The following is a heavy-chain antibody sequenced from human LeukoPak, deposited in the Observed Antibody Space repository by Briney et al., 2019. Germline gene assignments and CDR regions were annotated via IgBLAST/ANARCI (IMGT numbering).Heavy chain of an antibody. CDR1: GFTFDDYG. Sequence: GGSLRLSCAASGFTFDDYGMSWVRQAPGKGVEWGSGINWNGGSTGYADSVKGRFTISRDKAKNSLYLQMNSLRAEDTALYYCARVGLITMIVVAEPQGPFDIWGQGTMVTVSS. J-gene: IGHJ3*02. V-gene: IGHV3-20*04. CDR2: INWNGGST. D-gene: IGHD3-22*01. CDR3: ARVGLITMIVVAEPQGPFDI.